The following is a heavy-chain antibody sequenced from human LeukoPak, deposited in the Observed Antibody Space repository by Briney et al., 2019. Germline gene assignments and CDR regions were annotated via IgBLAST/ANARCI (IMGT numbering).Heavy chain of an antibody. J-gene: IGHJ4*02. CDR2: IYTSGST. CDR1: GGSISSYY. CDR3: ARERSSGWYGYYFDY. V-gene: IGHV4-4*07. Sequence: PPETLSLTCTVSGGSISSYYWSWIRQPAGKGLEWIWRIYTSGSTNYNPSLKSPVTMSVDTSKNQFSLKLSSVTAADTAVYYCARERSSGWYGYYFDYWGQGTLVTVSS. D-gene: IGHD6-19*01.